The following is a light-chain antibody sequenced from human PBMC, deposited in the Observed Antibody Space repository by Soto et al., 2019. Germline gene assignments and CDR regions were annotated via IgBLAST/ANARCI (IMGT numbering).Light chain of an antibody. J-gene: IGLJ1*01. Sequence: QSALTQPASVSGSPGQSITISCTGTSSDVGSYNLVSWYQQHPGKAPKLMIYEGSKRPSGVSNRFSGSKSGNTASLTISGLQDEDEDDSYCCSYAGSSTYVLGTGTEVTVL. CDR3: CSYAGSSTYV. V-gene: IGLV2-23*01. CDR2: EGS. CDR1: SSDVGSYNL.